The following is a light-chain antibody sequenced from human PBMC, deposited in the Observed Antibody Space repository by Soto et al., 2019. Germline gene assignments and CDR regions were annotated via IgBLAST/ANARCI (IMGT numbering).Light chain of an antibody. V-gene: IGKV3-20*01. CDR1: QSVSSSY. Sequence: ILFSQSPCPLLLSPREKATLSRRPCQSVSSSYLAWYQQEPGQAPRLLIYGASSRATGIPDRFSGSGSGTDFTLTISRLEPEDFAVYYCQQYGSSPPTFGQGTKV. CDR2: GAS. J-gene: IGKJ1*01. CDR3: QQYGSSPPT.